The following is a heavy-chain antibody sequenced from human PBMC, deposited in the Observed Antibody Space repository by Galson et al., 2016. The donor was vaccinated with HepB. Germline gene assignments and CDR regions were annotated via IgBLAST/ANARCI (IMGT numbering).Heavy chain of an antibody. CDR3: ARHASSWYGFPSYYFDP. J-gene: IGHJ4*02. Sequence: SVKVSCKASGYTFTTYAIHWVRQAPGQRLEWMGWINAGNGNTKYSQKFQDRVTSTRDTSASTAYIELHSLKSEDTAIYYCARHASSWYGFPSYYFDPRGQGTLVTVSS. D-gene: IGHD6-13*01. CDR1: GYTFTTYA. CDR2: INAGNGNT. V-gene: IGHV1-3*01.